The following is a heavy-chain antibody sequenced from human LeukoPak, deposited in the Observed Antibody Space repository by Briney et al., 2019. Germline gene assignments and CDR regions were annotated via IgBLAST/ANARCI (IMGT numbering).Heavy chain of an antibody. CDR2: INHSGST. Sequence: TLSLTYAVYGGCVIGWFWMWIRQPAGKERAGIGEINHSGSTNYNPSLKSRVTISVDTSKNQFSLKLSSVTAADTAVYYCARGLRKSSSWFSYWGQGTLVTVSS. D-gene: IGHD6-13*01. J-gene: IGHJ4*02. CDR3: ARGLRKSSSWFSY. V-gene: IGHV4-34*01. CDR1: GGCVIGWF.